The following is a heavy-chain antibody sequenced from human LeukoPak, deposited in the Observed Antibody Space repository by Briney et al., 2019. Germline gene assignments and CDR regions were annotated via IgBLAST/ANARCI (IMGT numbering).Heavy chain of an antibody. D-gene: IGHD3-22*01. CDR3: ARSRSSGYLTVDY. J-gene: IGHJ4*02. Sequence: PGGSLRLSCAASEFTFSSYSMNWVRQAPGKGLEWVSYITNSGNSKSYAESVKGRFTISRDNTKNSLYLQKNGLRAEDTAVYYCARSRSSGYLTVDYWGQGILVTVSS. CDR2: ITNSGNSK. V-gene: IGHV3-48*01. CDR1: EFTFSSYS.